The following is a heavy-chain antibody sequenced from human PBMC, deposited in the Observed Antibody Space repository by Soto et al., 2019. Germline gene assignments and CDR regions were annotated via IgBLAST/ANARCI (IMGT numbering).Heavy chain of an antibody. Sequence: EVQLVESGGGLVQPGGSLRLSCAASGFTFSSHWLHWVRQAPGKGLVWVSRINSDGSSTNYADSVKGQFTISRDNAKNPVYLQVNSLRAEDTAVYYCARGGSGTYLLDYWGQGTLVTVSS. J-gene: IGHJ4*02. D-gene: IGHD3-10*01. V-gene: IGHV3-74*01. CDR3: ARGGSGTYLLDY. CDR1: GFTFSSHW. CDR2: INSDGSST.